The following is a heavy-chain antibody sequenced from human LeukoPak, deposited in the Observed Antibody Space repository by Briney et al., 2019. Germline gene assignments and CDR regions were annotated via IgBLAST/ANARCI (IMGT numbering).Heavy chain of an antibody. CDR3: ARVNDILTGYHHGWFDP. CDR1: GGSITSADYY. V-gene: IGHV4-31*03. D-gene: IGHD3-9*01. CDR2: IYYSGDT. Sequence: PSETLSLTCTVSGGSITSADYYWSWIRQHPGKGLEWIGYIYYSGDTYYNPSLRSRVTISVDTSKNQFSLKLSSVTAADTAVYYCARVNDILTGYHHGWFDPWGQGTLVTVSS. J-gene: IGHJ5*02.